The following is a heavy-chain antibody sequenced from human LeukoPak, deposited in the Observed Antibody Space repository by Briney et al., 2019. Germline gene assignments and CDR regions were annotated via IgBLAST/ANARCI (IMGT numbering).Heavy chain of an antibody. J-gene: IGHJ4*02. CDR3: ARGENNYGYYYFDY. Sequence: GGSLRLSCAASGFTFSSYSLNWVRQAPGKGLEWVSSISRSSNYIYYADSVKGRFTISRDNAKNSLYLQINSLRAENTSVYYCARGENNYGYYYFDYWGQGTLVTVSS. CDR1: GFTFSSYS. V-gene: IGHV3-21*01. D-gene: IGHD5-24*01. CDR2: ISRSSNYI.